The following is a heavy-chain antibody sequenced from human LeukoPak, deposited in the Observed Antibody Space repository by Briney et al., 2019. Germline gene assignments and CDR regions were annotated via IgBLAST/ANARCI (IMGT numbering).Heavy chain of an antibody. CDR2: IYTSGST. CDR1: GRSISSYY. V-gene: IGHV4-4*07. J-gene: IGHJ6*03. Sequence: PSETLSLTCTLSGRSISSYYWIWIRQPAPKGLEWIGSIYTSGSTNYNPSLKSRATMSVDTSKNQFSLKLSSVTAADTAVYYCARDFYYYYMDVWGKGPTVTVSS. CDR3: ARDFYYYYMDV.